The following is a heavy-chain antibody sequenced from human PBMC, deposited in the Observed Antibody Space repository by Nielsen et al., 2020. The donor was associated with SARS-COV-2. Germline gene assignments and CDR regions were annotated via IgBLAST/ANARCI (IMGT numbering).Heavy chain of an antibody. CDR2: IKQDGSEK. V-gene: IGHV3-7*01. J-gene: IGHJ4*02. CDR1: GFTFSSYW. CDR3: AGHHYGSGYYFDY. Sequence: GESLKISCAASGFTFSSYWMSWVRQAPGKGLEWVANIKQDGSEKHYVDSVKGRFTISRDNAKNSLSLQMNSLRAEDTAVYYCAGHHYGSGYYFDYWGQGNLVTVSS. D-gene: IGHD3-10*01.